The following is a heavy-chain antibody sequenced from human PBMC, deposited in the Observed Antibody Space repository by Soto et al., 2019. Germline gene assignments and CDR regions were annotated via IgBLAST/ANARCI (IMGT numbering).Heavy chain of an antibody. CDR2: FYYSGST. Sequence: SETLSLTCTVSGGSISSSYSYWGWIRQPPGKGLEWIGSFYYSGSTYYTPSLKSRVTISGDTSKKQFSLRLSSVTATDTAVYYCARISVASRYMDVWGKGATVTVSS. V-gene: IGHV4-39*01. CDR3: ARISVASRYMDV. J-gene: IGHJ6*03. D-gene: IGHD5-12*01. CDR1: GGSISSSYSY.